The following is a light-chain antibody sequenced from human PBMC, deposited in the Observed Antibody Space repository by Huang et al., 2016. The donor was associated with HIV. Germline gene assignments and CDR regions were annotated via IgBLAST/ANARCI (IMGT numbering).Light chain of an antibody. V-gene: IGKV3-20*01. Sequence: EIVLTQSPGTLSLSPGERATLSCGASQSITNNYLAWYQQKPGQAPRLLIYGASRRATGIPDRISGSGSGTDFTLTISRLEPEDVAVYYCQQYENSPETFGQGTKVEIK. CDR2: GAS. CDR1: QSITNNY. CDR3: QQYENSPET. J-gene: IGKJ1*01.